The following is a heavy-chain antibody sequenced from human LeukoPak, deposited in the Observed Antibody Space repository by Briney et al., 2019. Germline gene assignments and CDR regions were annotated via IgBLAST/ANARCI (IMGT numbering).Heavy chain of an antibody. J-gene: IGHJ6*03. Sequence: SETLSLTCAVYGGSFSGYYWSWIRQPPGKGLEWLGYIYYSGSTNYNPSLKSRVTISADTSRNQFSLKLSSVTAADTAVYYCARARGLYYYYMDVWGKGTTVTISS. D-gene: IGHD3/OR15-3a*01. CDR2: IYYSGST. CDR1: GGSFSGYY. V-gene: IGHV4-59*01. CDR3: ARARGLYYYYMDV.